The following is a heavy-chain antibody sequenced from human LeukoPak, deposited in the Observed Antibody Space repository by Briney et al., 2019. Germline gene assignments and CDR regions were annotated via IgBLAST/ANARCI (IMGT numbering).Heavy chain of an antibody. CDR2: ISYDGSNK. D-gene: IGHD2-8*01. J-gene: IGHJ4*02. CDR1: GFTFSSYA. Sequence: GGSLRLSCAASGFTFSSYAMHWVRQAPGKGLEWVAVISYDGSNKYYADSVKGRFTISRDNSKNTLYLQMNSLRAEDTAVYYCARGMDFDYWGQGTLVTVSS. V-gene: IGHV3-30*04. CDR3: ARGMDFDY.